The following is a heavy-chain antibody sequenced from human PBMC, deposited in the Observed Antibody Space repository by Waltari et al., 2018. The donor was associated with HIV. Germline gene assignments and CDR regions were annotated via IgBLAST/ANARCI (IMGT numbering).Heavy chain of an antibody. CDR2: IYYSGTT. Sequence: QVELQESGPGLVKPSETLSLTCTVSDGSMSNHYWSGIRQSPGKGLECIGYIYYSGTTKYHPSLRSRVTISVDTSKKQFSLKLTSVTAADTAVYYCARGSGLKVTLDWYCDVWGRGTLVTVSS. CDR3: ARGSGLKVTLDWYCDV. CDR1: DGSMSNHY. V-gene: IGHV4-59*11. J-gene: IGHJ2*01.